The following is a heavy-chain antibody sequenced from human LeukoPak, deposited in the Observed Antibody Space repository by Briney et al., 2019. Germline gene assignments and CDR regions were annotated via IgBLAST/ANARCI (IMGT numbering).Heavy chain of an antibody. CDR2: IYTSGGT. V-gene: IGHV4-61*02. D-gene: IGHD6-13*01. Sequence: ASETLSLTCTVSGGSISNLDYYWTWIRQPAGKRLEWIGRIYTSGGTNYNPSLKSRVTMSVDKSKNQISLNLASLTAADTAVYYCARRISIAAADWDAFDIWDQGTMVTVSS. CDR1: GGSISNLDYY. CDR3: ARRISIAAADWDAFDI. J-gene: IGHJ3*02.